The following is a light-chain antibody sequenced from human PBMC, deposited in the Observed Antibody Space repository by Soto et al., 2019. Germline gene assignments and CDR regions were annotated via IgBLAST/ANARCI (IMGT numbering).Light chain of an antibody. CDR2: SNN. CDR1: SSNIGGTNY. V-gene: IGLV1-47*02. Sequence: QSVLTQPPSASGTPGQRVFISCSGSSSNIGGTNYAYWYQQLPGAAPKLLMHSNNLRPSGVPERISGSKSGTSASLAISGLRSEDEADYYCCSFSGTNTLYVFGTGTKLTVL. CDR3: CSFSGTNTLYV. J-gene: IGLJ1*01.